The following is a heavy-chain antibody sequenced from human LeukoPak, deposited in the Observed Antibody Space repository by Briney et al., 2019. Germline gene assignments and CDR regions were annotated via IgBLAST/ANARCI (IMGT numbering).Heavy chain of an antibody. V-gene: IGHV5-10-1*01. CDR1: GYSFTSYW. CDR2: IDPSDSYT. CDR3: ARLAYCGGDCYSSLDY. D-gene: IGHD2-21*02. Sequence: GESLKISCKGSGYSFTSYWISWVRQMPGKGLEWMGRIDPSDSYTNYSPSFQGHVTISADKSISTAYLQWSGLKASDTAMYYCARLAYCGGDCYSSLDYWGQGTLVTVSS. J-gene: IGHJ4*02.